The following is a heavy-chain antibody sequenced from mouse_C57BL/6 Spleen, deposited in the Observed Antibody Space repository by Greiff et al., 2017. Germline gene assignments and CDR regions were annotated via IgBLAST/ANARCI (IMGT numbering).Heavy chain of an antibody. J-gene: IGHJ4*01. V-gene: IGHV1-76*01. D-gene: IGHD3-3*01. CDR3: AREGQGYAMDY. CDR1: GYTFTDYY. Sequence: VQVVESGAELVRPGASVKLSCKASGYTFTDYYINWVKQRPGQGLEWIARIYPGSGNTYYNGKFKGKATLTAEKSSSTAYMQLSSLTSEDSAVYFCAREGQGYAMDYWGQGTSVTVSS. CDR2: IYPGSGNT.